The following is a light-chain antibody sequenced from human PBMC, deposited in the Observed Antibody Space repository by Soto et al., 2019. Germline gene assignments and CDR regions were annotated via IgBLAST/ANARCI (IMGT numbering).Light chain of an antibody. CDR2: RNN. CDR1: SSNIGGNY. J-gene: IGLJ2*01. Sequence: QAVVTQPPSASGTPGQRVTISCSGSSSNIGGNYVYWYQHLPGTAPKLLIYRNNQRPSGVPDRFSASKSGTSASLAISGLRSEDEADYYCAAWDDSLSGVVFGGGTKLTVL. V-gene: IGLV1-47*01. CDR3: AAWDDSLSGVV.